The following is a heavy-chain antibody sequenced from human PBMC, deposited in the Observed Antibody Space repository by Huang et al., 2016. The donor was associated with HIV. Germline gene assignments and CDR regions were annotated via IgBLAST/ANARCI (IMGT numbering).Heavy chain of an antibody. V-gene: IGHV4-59*11. CDR2: IDYSGST. J-gene: IGHJ4*02. CDR1: GGSISTPY. CDR3: ARDHHDFWRGYRRMYFFDH. D-gene: IGHD3-3*01. Sequence: QVQLQESGPGLVKPSETLSLTCTVSGGSISTPYWSWIRQPPGKGLEWIGRIDYSGSTNYSPPLKRRVTILLDTSKNQFSLRVNSVTAADTAMYYCARDHHDFWRGYRRMYFFDHWGQGTLVTVSS.